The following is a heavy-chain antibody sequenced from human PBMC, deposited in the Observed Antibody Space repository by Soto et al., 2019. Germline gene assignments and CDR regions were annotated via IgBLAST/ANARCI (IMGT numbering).Heavy chain of an antibody. Sequence: PSEPLSLTSISFVRPISDYYWRRMRQPPGRVLEWIGHIFYSGSTNYNPALKSRVTISVDTSKSQFSLKLSSVTAADTAVYYCARLGGYYQAFDNWGQGTLVTVSS. J-gene: IGHJ4*02. CDR3: ARLGGYYQAFDN. V-gene: IGHV4-59*08. CDR2: IFYSGST. CDR1: VRPISDYY. D-gene: IGHD3-22*01.